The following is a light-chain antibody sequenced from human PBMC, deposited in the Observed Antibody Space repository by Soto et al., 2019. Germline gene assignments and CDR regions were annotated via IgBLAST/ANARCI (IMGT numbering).Light chain of an antibody. CDR3: QQYNIWPPLT. CDR2: GAS. CDR1: QSVSSS. Sequence: EVVMTQSPATLSVSPGERATLSCRASQSVSSSLAWYQQKPGQAPRLLIYGASTRATGIPARFSGSGSGTEFTLTISSLQSEDFAVYYCQQYNIWPPLTFGXGT. J-gene: IGKJ4*01. V-gene: IGKV3-15*01.